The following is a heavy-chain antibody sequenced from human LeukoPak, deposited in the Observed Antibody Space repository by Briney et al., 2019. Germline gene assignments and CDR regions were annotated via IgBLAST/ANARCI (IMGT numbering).Heavy chain of an antibody. V-gene: IGHV5-10-1*01. D-gene: IGHD4-17*01. Sequence: GESLKISCKGSGYNFTSYWSSWVRQMPGKGLEWMGRIDPSDSYTNYSPSFQGHVTISADKSISTAYLQWSSLKASDTAMYYCATHNYGDYVAVFDPWGQGTLVTVSS. CDR1: GYNFTSYW. CDR3: ATHNYGDYVAVFDP. J-gene: IGHJ5*02. CDR2: IDPSDSYT.